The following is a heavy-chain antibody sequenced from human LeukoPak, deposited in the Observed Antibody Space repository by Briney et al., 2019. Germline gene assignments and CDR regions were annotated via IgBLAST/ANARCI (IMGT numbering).Heavy chain of an antibody. D-gene: IGHD2-2*01. CDR2: IYHTGSA. CDR1: GYSFSSGHY. Sequence: SETLSLTCSVSGYSFSSGHYWGWIRQPPGKGLEWIANIYHTGSAHYNPSLKSRVTISVDTSTNQFSLKLSSVTAADTAVYYCARYCTSTTCILRGFDYWGQGTLVTVSS. V-gene: IGHV4-38-2*01. J-gene: IGHJ4*02. CDR3: ARYCTSTTCILRGFDY.